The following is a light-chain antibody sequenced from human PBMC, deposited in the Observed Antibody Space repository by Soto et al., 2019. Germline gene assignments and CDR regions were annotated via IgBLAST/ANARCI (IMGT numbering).Light chain of an antibody. CDR1: QSMNSRY. V-gene: IGKV3-20*01. Sequence: EIVLTQSPGTLSLSPGERATLSCRASQSMNSRYLARYQQKHGQAPRLLIYGASSRATGIPDRFSGSGSGTDFTLTISILEPEDFAVYYCQQFGSSPGFTFGPGTIVDIK. CDR2: GAS. CDR3: QQFGSSPGFT. J-gene: IGKJ3*01.